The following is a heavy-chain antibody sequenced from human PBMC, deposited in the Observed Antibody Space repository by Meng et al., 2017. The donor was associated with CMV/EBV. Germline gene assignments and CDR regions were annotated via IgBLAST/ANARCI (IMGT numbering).Heavy chain of an antibody. D-gene: IGHD5-18*01. V-gene: IGHV1-8*02. J-gene: IGHJ6*02. CDR3: AREGRGYSYGYYYYYGMDV. CDR2: MNPNSGNT. Sequence: ASVKVSCKASGYTFTSYDINWVRQATGPGLEWMGWMNPNSGNTGYAQKFQGRVTMTRNTSISTAYMELSSLRSEDTAVYYCAREGRGYSYGYYYYYGMDVWGQGTTVTVSS. CDR1: GYTFTSYD.